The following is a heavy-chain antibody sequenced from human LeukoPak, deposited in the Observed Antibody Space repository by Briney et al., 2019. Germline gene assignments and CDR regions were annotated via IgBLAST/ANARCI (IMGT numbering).Heavy chain of an antibody. D-gene: IGHD2-2*01. V-gene: IGHV4-59*08. J-gene: IGHJ3*02. CDR3: ARTRTPRAFDI. CDR1: GGSISSYY. CDR2: IYYSGST. Sequence: PSETLSLTCTVSGGSISSYYWSWIRQPPGKGLEWIGYIYYSGSTNYNPSLKSRVTISVDTSKNQFSLKLSSVTAADTAVYYCARTRTPRAFDIWGQGTMATVSS.